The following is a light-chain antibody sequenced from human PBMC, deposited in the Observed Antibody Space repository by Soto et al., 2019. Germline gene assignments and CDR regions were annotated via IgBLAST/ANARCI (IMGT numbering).Light chain of an antibody. CDR1: QSIGTW. Sequence: DIQVTHSPSTLSSSVVDRVTITCGASQSIGTWLAWYQQKPGKAPKLLIFDASTLESGVPSRFSGSGSGTDFTLTISSLQPDDFATYYCQQYSDSSGAFGQGTKVDIK. V-gene: IGKV1-5*01. J-gene: IGKJ1*01. CDR3: QQYSDSSGA. CDR2: DAS.